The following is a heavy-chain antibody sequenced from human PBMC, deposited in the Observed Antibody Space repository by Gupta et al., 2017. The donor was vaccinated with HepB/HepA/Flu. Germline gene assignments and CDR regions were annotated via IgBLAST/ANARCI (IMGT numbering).Heavy chain of an antibody. Sequence: QVQLQESGPGLVKPSETLSLTCTVSGGSISSYYWSWIRQPPGKGLEWIGYIYYSGSTNYNPSLKSRVTISVDTSKNQFSLKLSSVTAADTAVYYCARGVPAAIRPREPIYYMDVWGKGTTVTVSS. V-gene: IGHV4-59*01. D-gene: IGHD2-2*02. CDR2: IYYSGST. CDR1: GGSISSYY. J-gene: IGHJ6*03. CDR3: ARGVPAAIRPREPIYYMDV.